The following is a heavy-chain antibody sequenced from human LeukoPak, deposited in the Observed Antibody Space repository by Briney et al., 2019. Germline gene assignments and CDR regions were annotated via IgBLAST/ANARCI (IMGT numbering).Heavy chain of an antibody. CDR2: IYTSGSA. J-gene: IGHJ4*02. Sequence: PSETLSLTCTVSGGSISSGSYYWSWIRQPAGEGLEWIGRIYTSGSANYNPSLKRRVTISVDKTKNQFSLKLSSVTAADTAVYYCARQVSSGYYYYWGQGTLVTVSS. V-gene: IGHV4-61*02. CDR3: ARQVSSGYYYY. D-gene: IGHD3-22*01. CDR1: GGSISSGSYY.